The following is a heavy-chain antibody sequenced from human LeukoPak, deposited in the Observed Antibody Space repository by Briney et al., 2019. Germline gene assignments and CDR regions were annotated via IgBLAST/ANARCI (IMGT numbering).Heavy chain of an antibody. CDR1: GFTFSSYS. J-gene: IGHJ4*02. CDR2: ISSSSSYI. D-gene: IGHD3-22*01. CDR3: ARFYDSSGYYFLDY. Sequence: GGSLRPSCAASGFTFSSYSMNWVRQAPGKGLEWVSSISSSSSYIYYADSVKGRFTIPRDNAKNSLYLQMNSLRAEDTAVYYCARFYDSSGYYFLDYWGQGTLVTVSS. V-gene: IGHV3-21*01.